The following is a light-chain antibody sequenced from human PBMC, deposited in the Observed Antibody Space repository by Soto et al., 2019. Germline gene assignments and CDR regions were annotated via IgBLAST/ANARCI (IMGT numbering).Light chain of an antibody. CDR1: QSVGSRY. Sequence: GTLSLSPGERATLSCRASQSVGSRYLAWYQQKPGQAPKLLIFDASSRATGIPDRFSGSGSGTDFTLTISRLEPEDFAVYYCQQYGSLWTFGQGTKVDIK. CDR3: QQYGSLWT. J-gene: IGKJ1*01. V-gene: IGKV3-20*01. CDR2: DAS.